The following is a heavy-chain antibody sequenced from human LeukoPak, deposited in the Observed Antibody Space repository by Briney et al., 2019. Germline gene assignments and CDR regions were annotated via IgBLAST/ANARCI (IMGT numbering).Heavy chain of an antibody. D-gene: IGHD6-19*01. V-gene: IGHV3-23*01. CDR3: AKDRKWGSGWYAVDS. J-gene: IGHJ4*02. Sequence: GGSLRLPCAASGFTFSSYAMSWVRQAPGKGLEWVSAISGSGGGTYYADSVKGRFTMSRDNSKNTLHLQMNSLSAEDTAVYYCAKDRKWGSGWYAVDSWGQGTLVTVSS. CDR2: ISGSGGGT. CDR1: GFTFSSYA.